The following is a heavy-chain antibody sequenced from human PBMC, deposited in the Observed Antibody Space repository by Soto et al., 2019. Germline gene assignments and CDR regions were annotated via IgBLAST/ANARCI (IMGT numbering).Heavy chain of an antibody. CDR2: ISSSSSYI. D-gene: IGHD2-2*01. J-gene: IGHJ3*02. Sequence: GGSLRLSCAASGFTFSSYSMNWVRQAPGKGLEWVSSISSSSSYIYYADSVKGRFTISRDNAKNSLYLQMNSLRAEDTAVYYCARGRRYCSSTSCHDAFDIWGQGTMVKVS. V-gene: IGHV3-21*01. CDR1: GFTFSSYS. CDR3: ARGRRYCSSTSCHDAFDI.